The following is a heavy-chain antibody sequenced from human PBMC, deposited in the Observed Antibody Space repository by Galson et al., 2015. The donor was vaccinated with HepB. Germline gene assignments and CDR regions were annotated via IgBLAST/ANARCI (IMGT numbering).Heavy chain of an antibody. CDR3: AKGSVPVGATTLFDY. CDR1: GVNFNSYG. Sequence: SLRLSCAASGVNFNSYGMHCVRQAQGKGLEWVAVISYDGSKKYYADSVKGRFTISRDNSKNTLYLQMNSLRAEDTAVYYCAKGSVPVGATTLFDYWGQGTLVTVSS. D-gene: IGHD1-26*01. V-gene: IGHV3-30*18. CDR2: ISYDGSKK. J-gene: IGHJ4*02.